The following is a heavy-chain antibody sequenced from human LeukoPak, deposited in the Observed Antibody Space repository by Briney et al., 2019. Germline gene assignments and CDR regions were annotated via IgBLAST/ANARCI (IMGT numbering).Heavy chain of an antibody. CDR2: ISGSGGST. CDR3: AKDRGGEDFWSGYYDAFDI. J-gene: IGHJ3*02. Sequence: GGSLRLSCAASGFTFSSYAMSWVRQAPGKGLEWVSAISGSGGSTYYADSVKGRFTISRDNSKNTLYLQMNSLRAEDTAVYYCAKDRGGEDFWSGYYDAFDIWGQGTMVTVSS. V-gene: IGHV3-23*01. CDR1: GFTFSSYA. D-gene: IGHD3-3*01.